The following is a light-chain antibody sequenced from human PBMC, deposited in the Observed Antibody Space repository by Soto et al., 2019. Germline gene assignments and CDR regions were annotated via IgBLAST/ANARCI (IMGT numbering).Light chain of an antibody. CDR2: GSS. CDR1: QIPSNSF. Sequence: EIVLTQSPGTLSLSPGERATLSCRASQIPSNSFLAWYQHKTGQAPRLLIYGSSTRATGIPDRFSGSASGTDFTLNISRLEPEDFAVYYCPQYGRSAPLPFGGGTKVENK. CDR3: PQYGRSAPLP. J-gene: IGKJ4*01. V-gene: IGKV3-20*01.